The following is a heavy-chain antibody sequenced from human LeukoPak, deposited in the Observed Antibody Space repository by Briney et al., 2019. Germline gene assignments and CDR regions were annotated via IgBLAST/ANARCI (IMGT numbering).Heavy chain of an antibody. V-gene: IGHV3-23*01. Sequence: GGSLRLSCAASGFTFSSYAMSWVRQAPGKGLEWVSSISGSGGSTYYADSVKGRFTISRDNSKNSLYLQMNSLRAEGSAVYYCAKDNLQDHGLPEDYYYGMDVWGQGTTVTVSS. J-gene: IGHJ6*02. CDR2: ISGSGGST. CDR3: AKDNLQDHGLPEDYYYGMDV. CDR1: GFTFSSYA.